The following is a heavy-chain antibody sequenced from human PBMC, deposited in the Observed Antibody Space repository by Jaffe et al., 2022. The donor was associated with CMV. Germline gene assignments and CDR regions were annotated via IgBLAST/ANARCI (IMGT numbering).Heavy chain of an antibody. V-gene: IGHV3-48*02. CDR2: IDSNSNTI. J-gene: IGHJ4*02. CDR3: ARDRGRGGFWSSNTAATTFDS. CDR1: GFTFSSYS. Sequence: EVQLVESGGGLVQPGGSLRLSCAASGFTFSSYSMNWVRQAPGRGLEWVSYIDSNSNTIWYADSVKGRFTISRDNAKNSLYLQMNSLRDEDTAVYYCARDRGRGGFWSSNTAATTFDSWGQGTLVTVSS. D-gene: IGHD3-3*01.